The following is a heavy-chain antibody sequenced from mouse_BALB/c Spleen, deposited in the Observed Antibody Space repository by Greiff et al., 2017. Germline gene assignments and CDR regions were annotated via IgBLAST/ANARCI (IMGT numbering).Heavy chain of an antibody. CDR3: ARQGALYYGSSYYAMDY. D-gene: IGHD1-1*01. CDR1: GYTFTSYW. V-gene: IGHV1S81*02. J-gene: IGHJ4*01. Sequence: VQLQQPGAELVKPGASVKLSCKASGYTFTSYWMHWVKQRPGQGLEWIGEINPSNGRTNYNEKFKSKATLTVDKSSSTAYMQLSSLTSEDSAVYYCARQGALYYGSSYYAMDYWGQGTSVTVSS. CDR2: INPSNGRT.